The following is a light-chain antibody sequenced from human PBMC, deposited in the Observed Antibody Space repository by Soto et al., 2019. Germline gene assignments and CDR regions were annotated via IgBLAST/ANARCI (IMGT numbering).Light chain of an antibody. J-gene: IGLJ2*01. CDR2: YDS. CDR3: PVWDSSSDHRV. V-gene: IGLV3-21*04. Sequence: SYELTQPPSVSVAPGKTARITCGGNNIGSKSVHWYQQKPGQAPVLVIYYDSDRPSGIPERFSGSNSGNTATLTISRVEAGDEADYYCPVWDSSSDHRVFGGGTKLTVL. CDR1: NIGSKS.